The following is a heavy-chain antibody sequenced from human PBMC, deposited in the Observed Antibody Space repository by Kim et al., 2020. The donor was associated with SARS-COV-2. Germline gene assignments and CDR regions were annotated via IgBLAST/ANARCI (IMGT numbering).Heavy chain of an antibody. CDR2: IYTSGST. V-gene: IGHV4-61*02. CDR1: GGSISSGSYY. J-gene: IGHJ6*02. D-gene: IGHD5-12*01. Sequence: SETLSLTCTVSGGSISSGSYYWSWIRQPAGKGLEWIGRIYTSGSTNYNPSLKSRVTISVDTSKNQFSLKLSSVTAADTAVYYCASGVATMSPYYYYYGMDVWGQGTTVTVSS. CDR3: ASGVATMSPYYYYYGMDV.